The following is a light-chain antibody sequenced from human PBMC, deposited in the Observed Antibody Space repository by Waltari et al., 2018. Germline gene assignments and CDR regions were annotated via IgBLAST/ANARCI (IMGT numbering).Light chain of an antibody. V-gene: IGKV3-20*01. CDR1: QSVSSSY. J-gene: IGKJ3*01. CDR3: QQYGSSPV. Sequence: EIVLTQSPGTLSLSPGERATLPCRASQSVSSSYLAWYQQKPGQAPRLLIYGASSRATGIPDRFSGSGSGTDFTLTISRLEPEDFAVYYCQQYGSSPVFGPGTKVDIK. CDR2: GAS.